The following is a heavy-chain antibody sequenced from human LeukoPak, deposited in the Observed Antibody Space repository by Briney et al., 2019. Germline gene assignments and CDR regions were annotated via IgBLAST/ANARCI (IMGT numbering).Heavy chain of an antibody. J-gene: IGHJ4*02. D-gene: IGHD5-24*01. CDR3: ANDLRDGYIYSHRVPVDY. CDR2: ISGSGGST. Sequence: PGRSLRLSCAVSGFTFSSYAMSWVRQAPGKGLEWVSAISGSGGSTYYADSVKGRFTISRDNSKNTLYLQMNSLRAEDTAVYYCANDLRDGYIYSHRVPVDYWGQGTLVTVSS. V-gene: IGHV3-23*01. CDR1: GFTFSSYA.